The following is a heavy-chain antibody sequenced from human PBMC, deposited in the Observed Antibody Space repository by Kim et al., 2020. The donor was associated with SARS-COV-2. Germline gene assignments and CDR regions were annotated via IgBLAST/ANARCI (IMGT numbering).Heavy chain of an antibody. V-gene: IGHV4-34*01. Sequence: SETLSLTCAVYGGSFSGYYWSWIRQPPGKGLEWIGEINHSGSTNYNPSLKSRVTISVDTSKNQFSLKLSSVTAADTAVYYCARGLSGVVVPAAMTHFDY. CDR3: ARGLSGVVVPAAMTHFDY. J-gene: IGHJ4*01. CDR1: GGSFSGYY. CDR2: INHSGST. D-gene: IGHD2-2*01.